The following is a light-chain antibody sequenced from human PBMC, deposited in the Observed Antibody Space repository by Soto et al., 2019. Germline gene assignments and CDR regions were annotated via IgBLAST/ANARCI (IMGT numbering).Light chain of an antibody. CDR2: DAS. J-gene: IGKJ1*01. V-gene: IGKV3-15*01. CDR3: QQYKSWPT. Sequence: EKVMTQSPATLSVSPGERTTISCRASQSVSRNVAWYQQKPGQAPRLLIYDASTRATGIPARFSGSGSGADFTLTINSLQSEDFAVYYCQQYKSWPTFGQGTKV. CDR1: QSVSRN.